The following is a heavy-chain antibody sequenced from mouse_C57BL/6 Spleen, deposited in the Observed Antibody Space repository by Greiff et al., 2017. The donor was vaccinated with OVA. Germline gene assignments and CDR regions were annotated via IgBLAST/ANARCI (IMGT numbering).Heavy chain of an antibody. CDR3: ARSGGVGSIYLYYLDY. Sequence: QVQLQQSGAELMKPGASVKLSCKATGYTFTGYWIEWVKQRPGHGLEWIGEILPGSGSTNYNEKFKGKATFTADTSSNTAYMQLSSLTTEDSAIYYCARSGGVGSIYLYYLDYWGQGTTLTVSS. CDR1: GYTFTGYW. V-gene: IGHV1-9*01. CDR2: ILPGSGST. J-gene: IGHJ2*01. D-gene: IGHD1-1*01.